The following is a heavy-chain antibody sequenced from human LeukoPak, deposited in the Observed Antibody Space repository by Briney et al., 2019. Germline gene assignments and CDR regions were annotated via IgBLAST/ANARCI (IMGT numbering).Heavy chain of an antibody. CDR3: ARGLHRDRGVRGVRGDY. CDR1: GYTFTSYD. Sequence: GASVKVSCKASGYTFTSYDINWVRQATGQGLEWMGWMNPNSGNTGYAQKFQGRVTITRNTSISAAYMELSSLRSEDTAVYYCARGLHRDRGVRGVRGDYWGQGTLVTVSS. V-gene: IGHV1-8*03. CDR2: MNPNSGNT. J-gene: IGHJ4*02. D-gene: IGHD3-10*01.